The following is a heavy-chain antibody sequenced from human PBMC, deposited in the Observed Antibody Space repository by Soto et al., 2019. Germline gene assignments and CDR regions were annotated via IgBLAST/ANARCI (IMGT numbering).Heavy chain of an antibody. CDR2: INSDGSST. Sequence: GGSLRLSCTASGVTFSSYWMHWVRQAPGKGLVWVSRINSDGSSTSYADSVKGRFTISRDNAKNTLYLQMNSLRAEDTAVYYCARGSFWSGYYYYYYGMDVWGQGTTVPVSS. J-gene: IGHJ6*02. D-gene: IGHD3-3*01. CDR1: GVTFSSYW. CDR3: ARGSFWSGYYYYYYGMDV. V-gene: IGHV3-74*01.